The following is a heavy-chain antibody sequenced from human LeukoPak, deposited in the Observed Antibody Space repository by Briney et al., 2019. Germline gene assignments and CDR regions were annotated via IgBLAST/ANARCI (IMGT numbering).Heavy chain of an antibody. D-gene: IGHD3-22*01. CDR1: GVSISSSSYY. Sequence: PSETLSLTCTVSGVSISSSSYYWGWIRQPPGKGLEWIGSIYYSGSTYYNPSLKSRFTISVDTSKNPFSLKLSSVTAADTAVYYCARQVWGYYDSSGYQPLFDYWGQGTLVTVSS. J-gene: IGHJ4*02. CDR2: IYYSGST. V-gene: IGHV4-39*01. CDR3: ARQVWGYYDSSGYQPLFDY.